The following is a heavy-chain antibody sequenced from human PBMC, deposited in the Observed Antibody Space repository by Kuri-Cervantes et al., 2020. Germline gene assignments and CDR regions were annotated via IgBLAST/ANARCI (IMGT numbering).Heavy chain of an antibody. CDR3: ARFNYDVLTGCWFDP. V-gene: IGHV4-4*07. J-gene: IGHJ5*02. CDR2: IYSSGKI. CDR1: GGPITNYY. D-gene: IGHD3-9*01. Sequence: SETLSLTCTVSGGPITNYYWSWVRQSAGKGLEWLGRIYSSGKIDHNPSLKSRVTMSVDTSNNQFSLWLSSVSAADTAVYYCARFNYDVLTGCWFDPWGQGTLVTVSS.